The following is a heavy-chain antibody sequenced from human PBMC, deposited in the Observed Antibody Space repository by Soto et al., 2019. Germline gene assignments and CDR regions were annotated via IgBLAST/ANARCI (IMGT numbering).Heavy chain of an antibody. CDR2: MNPNSGKT. V-gene: IGHV1-8*01. Sequence: QVQLVQSGAEVKKPGASVKVSCKASGDTFTSEDINWVRQATGQGLEWMGWMNPNSGKTGYPQKFQGRVTMTRNTSISTAYMELSSLRSDDTAVYCCARTLYGDNVDYWGQGTLGTVSS. D-gene: IGHD4-17*01. J-gene: IGHJ4*02. CDR3: ARTLYGDNVDY. CDR1: GDTFTSED.